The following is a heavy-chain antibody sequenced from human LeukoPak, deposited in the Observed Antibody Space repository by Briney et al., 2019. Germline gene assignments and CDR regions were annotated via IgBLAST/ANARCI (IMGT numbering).Heavy chain of an antibody. CDR1: GGSISSGDYY. J-gene: IGHJ4*02. V-gene: IGHV4-30-4*01. CDR2: IYYSRST. CDR3: ARAANYRVDY. Sequence: SETLSLTCTVSGGSISSGDYYWSWIRQPPGKGLEWIGYIYYSRSTYYNPSLKSRVTISVDTSKNQFSLKLSSVTAADTAVYYCARAANYRVDYWGQGTLVTVSS. D-gene: IGHD4-11*01.